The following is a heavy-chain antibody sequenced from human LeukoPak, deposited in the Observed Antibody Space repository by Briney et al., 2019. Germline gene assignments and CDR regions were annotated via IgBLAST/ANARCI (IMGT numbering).Heavy chain of an antibody. CDR1: GFSFSSYG. V-gene: IGHV3-30*02. D-gene: IGHD3-22*01. CDR2: IRNDGSNT. J-gene: IGHJ4*02. Sequence: GGSLRLSCAASGFSFSSYGMHWLRQAPGKGLEWVAFIRNDGSNTYYADSVKGRFTISRDNSKNTLYLQMSSLRAEDTAVYYCAKGYPTYYYDSSGYSPNYYFDYWGQGTLVTVSS. CDR3: AKGYPTYYYDSSGYSPNYYFDY.